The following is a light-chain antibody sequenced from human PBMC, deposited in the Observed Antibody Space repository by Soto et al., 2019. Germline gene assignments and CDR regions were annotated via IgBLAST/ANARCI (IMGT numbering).Light chain of an antibody. CDR3: QQYGSSPYT. Sequence: EIVLTQSPGTLSLSPGERATLSCRASQSVSSSYLAWYQQKPGQAPRLLIYDASSSATGIPDRFSGGGSGTDFTLTISRLEPEDFAVYYCQQYGSSPYTFGQGTKLEIK. CDR1: QSVSSSY. J-gene: IGKJ2*01. V-gene: IGKV3-20*01. CDR2: DAS.